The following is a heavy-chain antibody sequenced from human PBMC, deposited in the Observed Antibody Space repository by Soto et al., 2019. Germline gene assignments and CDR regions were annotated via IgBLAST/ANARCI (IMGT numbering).Heavy chain of an antibody. CDR3: ARDSMPAAGINWAFNWFDP. D-gene: IGHD6-13*01. CDR1: GFTFSTYA. Sequence: QVQLVESGGGVVQPGRSLTLSCAASGFTFSTYAMHWVRQAPGKGLEWVAVISYDGSNQIYTDSVKGRYTISRDNSNNTLYLQMNSLSPEDTAVFYCARDSMPAAGINWAFNWFDPWGQGTVVTVSS. J-gene: IGHJ5*02. V-gene: IGHV3-30-3*01. CDR2: ISYDGSNQ.